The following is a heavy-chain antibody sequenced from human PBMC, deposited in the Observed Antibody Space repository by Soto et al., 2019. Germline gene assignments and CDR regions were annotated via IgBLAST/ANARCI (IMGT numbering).Heavy chain of an antibody. V-gene: IGHV3-30*18. D-gene: IGHD1-1*01. J-gene: IGHJ4*02. CDR2: ISYDGSNK. CDR1: GFTFRSYG. Sequence: QVQLVESGGGVVQPGRSLRLSCAASGFTFRSYGMHWVRQAPGKGLEWVAVISYDGSNKYYADSVKGRFTISRDNSXXTLYLQMNSLRAEDTAVYYCAKGRQVQRWWSNPDYWGQGTLVTVSS. CDR3: AKGRQVQRWWSNPDY.